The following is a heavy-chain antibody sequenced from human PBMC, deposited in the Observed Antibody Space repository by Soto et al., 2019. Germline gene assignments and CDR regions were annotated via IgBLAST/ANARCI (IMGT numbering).Heavy chain of an antibody. CDR3: ASVRDYGEYWGYCFDD. CDR1: GYTCAAYY. J-gene: IGHJ4*02. CDR2: INPTSGGT. D-gene: IGHD4-17*01. V-gene: IGHV1-2*02. Sequence: APLKVSCPTCGYTCAAYYIHWILQAPGQGLEWMGWINPTSGGTVYAQNFQDRVTITRDTSISTAYMELRRLNSDETAVYYCASVRDYGEYWGYCFDDWGKGTLVPV.